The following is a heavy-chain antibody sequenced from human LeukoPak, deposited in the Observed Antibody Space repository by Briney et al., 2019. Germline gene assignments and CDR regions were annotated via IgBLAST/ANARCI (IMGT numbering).Heavy chain of an antibody. D-gene: IGHD3-22*01. CDR3: AKNQRGDYYDSSGYPLDY. Sequence: PGGTLRLSCAASGITFSSYGMSWVRQAPGKGLEWVAFIRYDGSNKYYGDSVKGRLTISRDNSKNTLYLQKNSLRAEDTAVYYCAKNQRGDYYDSSGYPLDYWGQGTLVTVSS. CDR2: IRYDGSNK. J-gene: IGHJ4*02. CDR1: GITFSSYG. V-gene: IGHV3-30*02.